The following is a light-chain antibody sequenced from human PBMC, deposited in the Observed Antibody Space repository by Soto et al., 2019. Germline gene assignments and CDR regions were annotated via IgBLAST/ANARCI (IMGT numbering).Light chain of an antibody. Sequence: EIVMTQSPATLSVSPGERATLSCRASQIVSRNLAWYQQKPGQAPRLLIYGASTRATGIPVRFSGSGSGTEFTLTISSLQSEDFAVYYCQHYNNLPLTFGGGTKVELK. V-gene: IGKV3-15*01. CDR1: QIVSRN. CDR2: GAS. CDR3: QHYNNLPLT. J-gene: IGKJ4*01.